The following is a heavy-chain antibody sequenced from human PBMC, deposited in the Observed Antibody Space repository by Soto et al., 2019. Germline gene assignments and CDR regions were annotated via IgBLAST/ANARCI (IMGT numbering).Heavy chain of an antibody. CDR2: ISPSGHYT. J-gene: IGHJ6*03. Sequence: EVQLLESGGGLVQPGGSLRLPCAVSGLSSSSSSMSWVRQAPGKGLEWVSTISPSGHYTHYADSVKGRFTISRDTSNKSLCPPMNRLSAEDPAIYSCAQEGAGRFRDSLRSYIDVSGKGTTVTVSS. CDR3: AQEGAGRFRDSLRSYIDV. V-gene: IGHV3-23*01. D-gene: IGHD2-15*01. CDR1: GLSSSSSS.